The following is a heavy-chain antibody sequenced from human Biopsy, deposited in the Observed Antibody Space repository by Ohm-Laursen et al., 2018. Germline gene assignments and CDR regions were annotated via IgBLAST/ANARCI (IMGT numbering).Heavy chain of an antibody. D-gene: IGHD5-18*01. Sequence: ASVKVSCKASGYNFNAYYMQWVRQAPGQGLEWMGWINPNNGGTNYANKFQGRVTMTRDTSISTAYMHLSGLTSDDTAVYYCARLAYSEYRRDPLDVWGQGTMVTVSS. J-gene: IGHJ3*01. CDR1: GYNFNAYY. V-gene: IGHV1-2*02. CDR2: INPNNGGT. CDR3: ARLAYSEYRRDPLDV.